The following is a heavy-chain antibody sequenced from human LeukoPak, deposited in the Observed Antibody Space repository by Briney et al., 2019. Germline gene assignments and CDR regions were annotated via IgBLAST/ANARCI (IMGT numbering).Heavy chain of an antibody. Sequence: GGSLRLSCAASGFTFNSYAMSWVRQAPGKGLEWVSAISGSGGSTYYADSVKGRFTISRDNSKNTLYLQMNSLRAEDTALYYCARSDGSGSYSFRGYFDYWGQGTLVTVSS. CDR1: GFTFNSYA. CDR3: ARSDGSGSYSFRGYFDY. V-gene: IGHV3-23*01. D-gene: IGHD3-10*01. J-gene: IGHJ4*02. CDR2: ISGSGGST.